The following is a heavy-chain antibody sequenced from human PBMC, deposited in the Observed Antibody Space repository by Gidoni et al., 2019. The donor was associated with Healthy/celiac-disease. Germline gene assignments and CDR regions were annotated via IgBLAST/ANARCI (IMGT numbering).Heavy chain of an antibody. D-gene: IGHD1-26*01. J-gene: IGHJ4*02. CDR3: ARRYRTPRKFDY. Sequence: GLEWIGEINHSGSTNYNPSLKSRVTISVDTSKNQFSLKLSSVTAADTAVYYCARRYRTPRKFDYWGQGTLVTVSS. V-gene: IGHV4-34*01. CDR2: INHSGST.